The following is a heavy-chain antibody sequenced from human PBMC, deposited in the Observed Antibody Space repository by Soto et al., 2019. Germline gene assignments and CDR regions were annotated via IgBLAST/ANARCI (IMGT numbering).Heavy chain of an antibody. CDR2: SYYSGTT. D-gene: IGHD1-20*01. V-gene: IGHV4-39*01. CDR1: GASISVHSYY. CDR3: TRRYNWNDNYFDP. J-gene: IGHJ5*02. Sequence: LSLTCTVSGASISVHSYYWTWIRQPPGKGLEWIGSSYYSGTTYFNPSLKSRATISVDTSKNQFSLRLTSVTAADTAIYYCTRRYNWNDNYFDPRGPGALVTVSS.